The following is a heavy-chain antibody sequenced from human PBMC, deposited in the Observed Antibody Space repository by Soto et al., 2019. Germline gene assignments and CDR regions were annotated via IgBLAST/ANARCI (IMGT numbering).Heavy chain of an antibody. CDR2: IFSGGST. Sequence: EEQLVETGGGLIQPGGSLRLSCAASGFIVTDNYISWVRQAPGKGLEWVSIIFSGGSTYYADSVKGRFTISRDNSKNTVSLQMNSLRAEDTAVYYCARGTYDDFYGMDVWGQGTKVTVSS. CDR1: GFIVTDNY. CDR3: ARGTYDDFYGMDV. D-gene: IGHD3-3*01. J-gene: IGHJ6*02. V-gene: IGHV3-53*02.